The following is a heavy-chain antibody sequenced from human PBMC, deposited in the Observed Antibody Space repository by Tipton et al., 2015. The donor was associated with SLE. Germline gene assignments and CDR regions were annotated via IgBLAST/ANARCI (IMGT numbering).Heavy chain of an antibody. J-gene: IGHJ5*02. V-gene: IGHV4-59*01. CDR3: ARDRHYRGNVWFDP. CDR1: GGSISSYY. D-gene: IGHD5-12*01. Sequence: TLSLTCTVSGGSISSYYWSWIRQPPGKGLEWIGFIYSSGSTNYNPSLKSRVTISVDMSKKQFSLKLTSVTAADTAVYYCARDRHYRGNVWFDPWGQGTLVTVSS. CDR2: IYSSGST.